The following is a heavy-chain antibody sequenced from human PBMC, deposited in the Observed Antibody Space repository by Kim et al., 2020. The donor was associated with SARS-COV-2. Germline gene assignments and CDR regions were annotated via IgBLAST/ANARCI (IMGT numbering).Heavy chain of an antibody. V-gene: IGHV3-9*01. D-gene: IGHD5-12*01. CDR3: ATLSSGYFYGMDV. CDR1: GFTFDDYA. J-gene: IGHJ6*02. CDR2: ISWNSGSI. Sequence: GGSLRLSCAASGFTFDDYAMHWVRHAPGKGMEWDSGISWNSGSIGYEDSVKGRFTISRDNAKNSLYLQMNSLRAEDTALYYCATLSSGYFYGMDVWGQGTTVTVSS.